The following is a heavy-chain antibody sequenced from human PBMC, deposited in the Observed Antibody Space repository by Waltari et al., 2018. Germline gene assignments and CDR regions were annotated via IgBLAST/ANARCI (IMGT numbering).Heavy chain of an antibody. CDR2: IDPKTGAT. CDR1: GYSFIGPY. Sequence: QVQLVQSGPEMKRPGASVKVSCKTSGYSFIGPYIHWLRQAPGQGPGWLGWIDPKTGATTDGRKFQGRVTMTRDTSIATAYMELTRLTSADTALYYCATSKSAHSWHFPHFDYWGQGTLVTVSS. V-gene: IGHV1-2*02. D-gene: IGHD4-4*01. CDR3: ATSKSAHSWHFPHFDY. J-gene: IGHJ4*02.